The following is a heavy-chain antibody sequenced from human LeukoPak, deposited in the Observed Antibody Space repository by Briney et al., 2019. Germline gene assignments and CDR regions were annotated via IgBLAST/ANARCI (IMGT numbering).Heavy chain of an antibody. CDR3: ARDLGYCSSTSCFFDY. J-gene: IGHJ4*02. CDR2: IIPIFGIA. D-gene: IGHD2-2*01. V-gene: IGHV1-69*04. CDR1: GGTFSSYA. Sequence: SVKVSCKASGGTFSSYAISWVRQAPGQGLEWMGRIIPIFGIANYAQKFQGRVTITADKSTSTAYMELSSLRSEDTAVYYCARDLGYCSSTSCFFDYWGQGTLVTVSS.